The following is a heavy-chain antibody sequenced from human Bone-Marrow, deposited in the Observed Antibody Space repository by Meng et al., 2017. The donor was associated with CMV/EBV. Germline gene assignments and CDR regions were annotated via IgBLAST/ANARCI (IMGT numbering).Heavy chain of an antibody. CDR3: ARDGPDYAFDI. V-gene: IGHV3-53*01. J-gene: IGHJ3*02. CDR2: IYSGGST. CDR1: GFTVSSNY. Sequence: GGSLRLSCAASGFTVSSNYMSWVRQAPGKGLEWVSVIYSGGSTYYADSVKGRFTISRDNSKNTLYLQMNSLRAEDTAVYYCARDGPDYAFDIWGQGTMVTVSS.